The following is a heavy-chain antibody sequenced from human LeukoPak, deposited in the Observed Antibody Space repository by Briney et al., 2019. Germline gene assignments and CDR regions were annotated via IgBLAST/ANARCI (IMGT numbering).Heavy chain of an antibody. J-gene: IGHJ5*02. CDR3: ARDGGHQLLIGNWFDP. V-gene: IGHV4-39*07. CDR2: IFYSGST. CDR1: GGSISTSSYY. D-gene: IGHD2-2*01. Sequence: PSETLSLTCTVSGGSISTSSYYWGWVRQPPGKGLEWIGNIFYSGSTYYSPSLKSRVTISLDTSRNQFSLKLNSVTAADTAVYYCARDGGHQLLIGNWFDPWGQGTLVTVSS.